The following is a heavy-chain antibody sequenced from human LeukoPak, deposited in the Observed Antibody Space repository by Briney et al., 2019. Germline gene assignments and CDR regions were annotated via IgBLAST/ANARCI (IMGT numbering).Heavy chain of an antibody. Sequence: PSETLSLTCTVSGGSISGYYWGWIRQPPGKGLEWIGSIYHSGSTYYNPSLKSRVTISVDTSKNQFSLKLSSVTAADTAVYYCARDTAMGCLKYWGQGTLVTVSS. J-gene: IGHJ4*02. CDR1: GGSISGYY. CDR2: IYHSGST. CDR3: ARDTAMGCLKY. D-gene: IGHD5-18*01. V-gene: IGHV4-38-2*02.